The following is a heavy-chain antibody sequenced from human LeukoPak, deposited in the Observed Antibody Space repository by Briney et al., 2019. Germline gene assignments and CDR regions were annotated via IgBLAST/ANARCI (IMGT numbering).Heavy chain of an antibody. D-gene: IGHD6-13*01. Sequence: GSLRLSCAASGFTFSNAWMSWVRQAPGKGLEWVGRIKSKTDGGTPDYAAPVKGRFTISRDDSKNTLYLQMNSLKTEDTAVYYCTGVSRSSWYDYWGQGTLVTVSS. CDR1: GFTFSNAW. CDR3: TGVSRSSWYDY. V-gene: IGHV3-15*01. J-gene: IGHJ4*02. CDR2: IKSKTDGGTP.